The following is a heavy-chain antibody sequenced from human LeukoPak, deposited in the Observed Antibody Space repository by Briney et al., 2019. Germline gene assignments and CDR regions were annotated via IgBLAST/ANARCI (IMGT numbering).Heavy chain of an antibody. V-gene: IGHV3-21*01. CDR3: ARDKYSSSWYEDFDY. J-gene: IGHJ4*02. D-gene: IGHD6-13*01. CDR1: GFTFSSYS. CDR2: ISSSSSYI. Sequence: GGSLRLSCAASGFTFSSYSMNWVRQAPGKGLEWVSSISSSSSYIYYAHSVKGRFTISRDKAKNSLYLQMNSVRAEDTAVYYCARDKYSSSWYEDFDYWGQGTLVTVSS.